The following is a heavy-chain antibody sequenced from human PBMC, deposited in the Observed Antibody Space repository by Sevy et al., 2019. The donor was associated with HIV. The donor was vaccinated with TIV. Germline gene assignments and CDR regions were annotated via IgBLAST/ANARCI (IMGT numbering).Heavy chain of an antibody. CDR1: GFAFYEYS. J-gene: IGHJ4*02. Sequence: GESLKISCAASGFAFYEYSMSWIRQAPGKGLEWVATLSFGCGKINYADSVKGRFTISRDNSKNSFYLQMDNLRVEDTALYYCVREGCSRPHDYWGQGTRVTVSS. CDR2: LSFGCGKI. CDR3: VREGCSRPHDY. D-gene: IGHD2-8*01. V-gene: IGHV3-23*01.